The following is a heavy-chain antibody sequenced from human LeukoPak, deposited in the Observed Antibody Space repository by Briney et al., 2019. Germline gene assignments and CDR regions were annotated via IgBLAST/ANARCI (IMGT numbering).Heavy chain of an antibody. CDR3: AAGLYYDSSAYYYGGDY. CDR2: IYSGGST. D-gene: IGHD3-22*01. V-gene: IGHV3-66*01. Sequence: GGSLRLSCAASGFTVSSNYMSWVRQAPGKGLEWVSIIYSGGSTYYADSVKGRFTISRDNSKNTLYLQMNSLRAEDTAVYYCAAGLYYDSSAYYYGGDYWGQGTLVTVPS. CDR1: GFTVSSNY. J-gene: IGHJ4*02.